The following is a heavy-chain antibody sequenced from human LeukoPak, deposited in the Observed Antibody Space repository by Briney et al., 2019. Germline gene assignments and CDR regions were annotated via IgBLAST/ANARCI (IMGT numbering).Heavy chain of an antibody. D-gene: IGHD1-20*01. J-gene: IGHJ3*01. CDR2: ITSSSSYI. V-gene: IGHV3-21*01. CDR1: GFIFSSRG. CDR3: ARRGNNWDDAFDV. Sequence: GGSLRLSCAASGFIFSSRGMTWVRQAPGKGLEWVSSITSSSSYISYAESVKGRFTISRDNAKNSLYLQMNSLRAEDTAVYYCARRGNNWDDAFDVWGQGTMVTVSS.